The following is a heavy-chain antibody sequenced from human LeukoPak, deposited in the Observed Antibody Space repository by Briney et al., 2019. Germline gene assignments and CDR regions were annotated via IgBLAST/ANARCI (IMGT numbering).Heavy chain of an antibody. CDR1: GGSFSGYY. CDR2: INHSGST. Sequence: ASETLSLTCAVYGGSFSGYYWSWIRQPPGKGLEWIGEINHSGSTNYNPSLKSRVTISVDTSKNQFSLKLSSVTAADTAVYYCARGLRIQLWTFYYYYYGMDVWGQGTTVTASS. V-gene: IGHV4-34*01. J-gene: IGHJ6*02. CDR3: ARGLRIQLWTFYYYYYGMDV. D-gene: IGHD5-18*01.